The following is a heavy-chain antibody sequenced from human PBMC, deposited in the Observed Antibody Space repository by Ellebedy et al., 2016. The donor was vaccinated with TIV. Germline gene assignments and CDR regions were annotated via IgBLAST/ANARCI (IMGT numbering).Heavy chain of an antibody. CDR1: GFTFSTFG. J-gene: IGHJ4*02. CDR3: VRDGSGWSGDY. CDR2: MSSDGTKG. V-gene: IGHV3-33*05. Sequence: GESLKISCAASGFTFSTFGFHWGRQAPGKGLEWVALMSSDGTKGYYADSMKGRFTVSIDNSKNTVYLQVNSLRAEDTAVYYCVRDGSGWSGDYWGRGALVTVSS. D-gene: IGHD6-19*01.